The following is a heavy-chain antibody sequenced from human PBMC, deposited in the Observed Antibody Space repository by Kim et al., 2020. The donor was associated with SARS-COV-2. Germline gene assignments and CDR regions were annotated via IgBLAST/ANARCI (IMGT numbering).Heavy chain of an antibody. CDR1: GGSISSYY. D-gene: IGHD6-6*01. CDR2: IYYSGST. J-gene: IGHJ4*02. Sequence: SETLSLTCTVSGGSISSYYWSWIRQPPGKGLEWIGYIYYSGSTNYNPSLKSRVTISVDTSKNQFSLKLSSVTAADTAVYYCARQRLGYSSSIDYWGQGTLVTVSS. CDR3: ARQRLGYSSSIDY. V-gene: IGHV4-59*08.